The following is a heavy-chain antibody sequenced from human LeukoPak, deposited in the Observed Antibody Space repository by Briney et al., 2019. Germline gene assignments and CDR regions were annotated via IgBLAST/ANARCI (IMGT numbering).Heavy chain of an antibody. CDR3: ARTDVEMDNNWFDP. CDR2: ISSSGSTI. J-gene: IGHJ5*02. CDR1: GFTFSSYE. Sequence: PGGSLRLSCAASGFTFSSYEMNWVRQAPGKGLEWVSYISSSGSTIYYADSVKGRFTISRDNAKNSLYLQMNSLRAEDTAVYYCARTDVEMDNNWFDPWGQGTLVTVSS. D-gene: IGHD5-24*01. V-gene: IGHV3-48*03.